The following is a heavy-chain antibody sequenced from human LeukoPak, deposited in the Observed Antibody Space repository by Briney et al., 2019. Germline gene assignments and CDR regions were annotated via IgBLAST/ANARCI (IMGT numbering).Heavy chain of an antibody. V-gene: IGHV3-30-3*01. CDR1: GFTFSSCA. CDR2: ISYDGSNK. J-gene: IGHJ4*02. Sequence: GGSLRLSCAASGFTFSSCAMHWVRQAPGMGLEWVAVISYDGSNKYYADSVKGRFTISRDKSKNTLYLQMNSLRAEDTAVYYCARPASDRKYYFDYWGQGTLVTVSS. D-gene: IGHD1-14*01. CDR3: ARPASDRKYYFDY.